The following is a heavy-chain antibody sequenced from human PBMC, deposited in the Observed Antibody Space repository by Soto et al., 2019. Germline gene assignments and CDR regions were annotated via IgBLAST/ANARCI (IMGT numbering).Heavy chain of an antibody. D-gene: IGHD2-8*01. J-gene: IGHJ5*02. CDR1: GGSVSSGGYS. V-gene: IGHV4-30-2*01. Sequence: QVQLQESGSRLVRPSQPLSLTCSVSGGSVSSGGYSWSWIRQAPGKGLEWIGFISPSGRPAYNPALKSRVSTSVDTSKNQIYLELSTVTAADTAVYYCTRGVLAWGPGTLVTVSS. CDR2: ISPSGRP. CDR3: TRGVLA.